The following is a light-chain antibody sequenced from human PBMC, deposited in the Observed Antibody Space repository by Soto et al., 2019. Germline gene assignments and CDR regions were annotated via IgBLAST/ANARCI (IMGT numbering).Light chain of an antibody. J-gene: IGKJ4*02. CDR3: QQYGRSGK. Sequence: ERVSTPSPKSHSLAAGEGAPLSCWASQSVSNNYLAWYQQKPGQAPRLLIYGASNRATAIPDRFSGSGSGTDFTLTFSRLEPEDFAVYYCQQYGRSGKFGEGCKVEIK. CDR2: GAS. CDR1: QSVSNNY. V-gene: IGKV3-20*01.